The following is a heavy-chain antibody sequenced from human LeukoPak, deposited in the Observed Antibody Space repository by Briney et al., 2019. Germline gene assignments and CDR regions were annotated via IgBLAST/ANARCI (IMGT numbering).Heavy chain of an antibody. V-gene: IGHV3-53*04. CDR3: ATVLRISHAFDI. D-gene: IGHD2-8*02. CDR1: GFAVSSTY. Sequence: GGSLRLSCAASGFAVSSTYMTWVRQAPGKGLEWVSVTYPGGTTYYSDSVRGRFTVSTHNSQSTLYLQMNSLRAEDTGIYYCATVLRISHAFDIWGQGTMVTVSS. CDR2: TYPGGTT. J-gene: IGHJ3*02.